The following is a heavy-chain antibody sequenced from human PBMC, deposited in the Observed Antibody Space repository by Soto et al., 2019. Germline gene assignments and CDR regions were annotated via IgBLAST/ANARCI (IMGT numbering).Heavy chain of an antibody. V-gene: IGHV3-53*01. CDR2: IYSGGST. CDR3: ARLGPDLKYFTF. Sequence: QAGGSLRLSCAASGFTVSSNYMSWVRQAPGKGLEWVSVIYSGGSTYYADSVKGRFTISRDNSKNTLYLQMNSLRAEDTAVYYCARLGPDLKYFTFWGQGTLVTVSS. CDR1: GFTVSSNY. J-gene: IGHJ4*02.